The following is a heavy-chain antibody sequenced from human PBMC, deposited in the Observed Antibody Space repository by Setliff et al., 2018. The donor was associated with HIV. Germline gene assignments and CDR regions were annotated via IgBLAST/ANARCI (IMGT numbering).Heavy chain of an antibody. D-gene: IGHD5-12*01. CDR1: GYTFTNYY. Sequence: ASVKVSCKASGYTFTNYYIHWVRQAPGQGLEWMGIINPSGGSTTYAQNFQGRVTMTRDTSTSTVYMELRSLKSEDTAVYYCARDMPGGDGYNHGAFDIWGQGTMVTVSS. V-gene: IGHV1-46*01. J-gene: IGHJ3*02. CDR3: ARDMPGGDGYNHGAFDI. CDR2: INPSGGST.